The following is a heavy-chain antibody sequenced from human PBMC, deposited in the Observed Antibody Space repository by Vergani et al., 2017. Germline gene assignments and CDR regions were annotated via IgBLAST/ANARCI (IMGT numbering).Heavy chain of an antibody. J-gene: IGHJ2*01. CDR1: FTVSNNY. CDR2: IYSGGST. Sequence: EVQLVESGGGLIQPGFTVSNNYMHWVRQAPGKGLEWVSVIYSGGSTYYADSVKGRFTISRDNSKNTLYLQMNSLRAEDTAVYYCARDGGSSSWSNEGGYFDLWGRGILVTVSS. CDR3: ARDGGSSSWSNEGGYFDL. V-gene: IGHV3-53*01. D-gene: IGHD6-13*01.